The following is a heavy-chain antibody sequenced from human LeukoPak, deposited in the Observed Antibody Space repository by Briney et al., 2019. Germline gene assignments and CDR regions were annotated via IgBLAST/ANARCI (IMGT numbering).Heavy chain of an antibody. CDR3: ARRARVYYMDV. J-gene: IGHJ6*03. Sequence: SETLSLTCTVSGGSISSSSYYWGWIRQPPGKGLEWIGEINHSGSTNYNPSLKSRVTISVDTSKNQFSLKLRSVTAADTAVYYCARRARVYYMDVWGKGTTVTVSS. D-gene: IGHD3-10*01. CDR2: INHSGST. CDR1: GGSISSSSYY. V-gene: IGHV4-39*07.